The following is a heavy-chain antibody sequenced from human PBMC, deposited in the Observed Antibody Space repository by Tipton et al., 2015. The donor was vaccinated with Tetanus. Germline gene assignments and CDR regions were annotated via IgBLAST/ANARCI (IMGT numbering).Heavy chain of an antibody. V-gene: IGHV5-51*01. CDR2: IYPGDSDI. D-gene: IGHD6-19*01. J-gene: IGHJ4*02. CDR1: GYTFTSNW. CDR3: VRHSKGWFKHPEFDY. Sequence: QSGAEVKKPGESLKISCTTSGYTFTSNWIGWVRQMPGKGLEWMGIIYPGDSDIRYSPSFEGHVTVSVDKSINTAYLQWSSLKASDTAMYYCVRHSKGWFKHPEFDYWGQGTQVTVSS.